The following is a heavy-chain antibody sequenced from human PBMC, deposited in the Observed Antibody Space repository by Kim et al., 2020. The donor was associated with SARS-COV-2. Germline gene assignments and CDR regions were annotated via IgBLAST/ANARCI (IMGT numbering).Heavy chain of an antibody. J-gene: IGHJ4*02. CDR2: IWNDGSNE. CDR1: GLTFSSWS. D-gene: IGHD1-26*01. CDR3: ARERKWIDS. V-gene: IGHV3-33*01. Sequence: GGSLRLSCEATGLTFSSWSMHWVRQAPGKGLEWVAVIWNDGSNEYYADSVKGRFTISRDNSKNTLYLQMNSLRAEDTAVYYCARERKWIDSWSQGTLVTVSS.